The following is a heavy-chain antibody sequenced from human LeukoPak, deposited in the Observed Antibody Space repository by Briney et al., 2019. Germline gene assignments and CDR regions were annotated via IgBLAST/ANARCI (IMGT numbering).Heavy chain of an antibody. CDR2: IYPGDFDT. J-gene: IGHJ6*02. V-gene: IGHV5-51*01. CDR1: GYSFANYW. CDR3: ARHSKTGSTYYGMDV. D-gene: IGHD1-7*01. Sequence: GESLKISCKGSGYSFANYWIAWMRQMPGEGLEWMGIIYPGDFDTMYSPSFQGQVTISVDKSISTAYLQWNSLKASDTAMYYCARHSKTGSTYYGMDVWGQGTTVTVSS.